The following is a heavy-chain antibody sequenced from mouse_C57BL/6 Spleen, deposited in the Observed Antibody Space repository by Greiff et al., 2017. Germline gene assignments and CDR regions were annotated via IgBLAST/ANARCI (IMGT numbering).Heavy chain of an antibody. D-gene: IGHD2-3*01. CDR1: GYTFTDYE. Sequence: QVQLQQSGAELVRPGASVTLSCKASGYTFTDYEMHWVKQTPVHGLEWIGAIDPETGGTAYNQKFKGKAILTADKSSSTAYLELRSLTSEDSAVYYCTRYEGYYWFAYWGQGTLVTVSA. CDR2: IDPETGGT. V-gene: IGHV1-15*01. CDR3: TRYEGYYWFAY. J-gene: IGHJ3*01.